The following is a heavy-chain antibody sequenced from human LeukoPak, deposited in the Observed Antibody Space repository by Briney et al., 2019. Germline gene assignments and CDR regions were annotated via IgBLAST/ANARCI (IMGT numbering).Heavy chain of an antibody. CDR1: GGTFSSYA. D-gene: IGHD4-23*01. CDR2: IIPIFGTA. J-gene: IGHJ4*02. V-gene: IGHV1-69*05. CDR3: ARAGTDYGGNSD. Sequence: SVKVSCKASGGTFSSYAISWVRQAPGQGLEWMGGIIPIFGTANYAQKFQGRVTITTDESTSTAYMELSSLRSEDTAVYYCARAGTDYGGNSDWGQGTLVTVSS.